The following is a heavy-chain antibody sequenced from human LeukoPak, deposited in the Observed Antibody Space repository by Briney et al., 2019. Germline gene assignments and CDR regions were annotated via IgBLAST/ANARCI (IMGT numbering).Heavy chain of an antibody. D-gene: IGHD3-9*01. V-gene: IGHV1-69*06. CDR1: GCTVSNYA. CDR3: ARDVRVLTGYREPSDGFDI. CDR2: IIPVLGTA. Sequence: SVKVSCKASGCTVSNYAISWVRQAPGQGLEWMGGIIPVLGTAHYAQKFQGRVTITADKYTTTAYMELSSLRSEDTAVYYCARDVRVLTGYREPSDGFDIWGQGTMVTVSS. J-gene: IGHJ3*02.